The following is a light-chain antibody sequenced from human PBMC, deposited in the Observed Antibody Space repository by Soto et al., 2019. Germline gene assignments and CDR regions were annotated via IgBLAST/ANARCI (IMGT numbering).Light chain of an antibody. CDR2: GAS. Sequence: TVITHPLRTLSLSPGERHTIYGRASQSVSNNYLAWYQQKPGQAPRRLIHGASSRVAGIPDRFSGSGSGTDFTLTITRLEPEDFAVYYCQQYQSLTFGGGTKVDI. CDR3: QQYQSLT. CDR1: QSVSNNY. J-gene: IGKJ4*01. V-gene: IGKV3-20*01.